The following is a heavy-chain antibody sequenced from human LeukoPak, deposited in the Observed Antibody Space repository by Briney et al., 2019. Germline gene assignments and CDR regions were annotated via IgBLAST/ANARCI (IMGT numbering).Heavy chain of an antibody. D-gene: IGHD1-1*01. CDR2: INQGGSEK. CDR1: GFTFSTFC. CDR3: SRGGTFVSDY. V-gene: IGHV3-7*01. Sequence: GGSLRLSCAASGFTFSTFCMSWVRQAPGKGLEWVANINQGGSEKYYVDSMKGRFTVSSDNAKNSLYLQMDSLRAEDTAVYYCSRGGTFVSDYWGQGTLVTVSS. J-gene: IGHJ4*02.